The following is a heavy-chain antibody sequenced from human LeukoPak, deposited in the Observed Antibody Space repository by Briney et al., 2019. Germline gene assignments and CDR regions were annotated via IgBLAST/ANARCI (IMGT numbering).Heavy chain of an antibody. Sequence: GGSLRLSCAASGFVFSDYGMHWVRQAPGKGLEWVAFVRRDGSNAYYADSVKGRFSFSRDKSKNTIYLQMNSLRAEDTALYYCTSLGYRLDSWGEGALVAVSS. V-gene: IGHV3-30*02. D-gene: IGHD3-16*02. CDR3: TSLGYRLDS. J-gene: IGHJ4*02. CDR2: VRRDGSNA. CDR1: GFVFSDYG.